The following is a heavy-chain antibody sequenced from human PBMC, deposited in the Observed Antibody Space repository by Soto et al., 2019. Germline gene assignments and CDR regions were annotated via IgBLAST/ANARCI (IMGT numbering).Heavy chain of an antibody. CDR2: ISSSSSYI. V-gene: IGHV3-21*01. CDR1: GFTIINYS. CDR3: ARDLYSWSYFRWVFDY. J-gene: IGHJ4*02. D-gene: IGHD1-26*01. Sequence: PGGPLRLSCADSGFTIINYSMNWVRQAKKKGLEWVSSISSSSSYIYYADSVKGRFTISRDNAKNSLYLQMNSLRAEDTAVYYCARDLYSWSYFRWVFDYWGQGTQVTVSS.